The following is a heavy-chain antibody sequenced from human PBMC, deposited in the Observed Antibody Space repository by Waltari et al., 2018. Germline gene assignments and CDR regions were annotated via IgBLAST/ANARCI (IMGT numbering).Heavy chain of an antibody. J-gene: IGHJ3*01. D-gene: IGHD3-16*01. CDR3: ASNRDMLT. Sequence: QAQLVQSGAAVKTPAASVNVSCRPSGYTFTAYHMHWVRQAPGQGLEWTGRINPNTGGTTYAQKFGGRVTMTRDTAISTAYMELHSLTTGDTAVYFCASNRDMLTWGQGTMVIVSS. CDR2: INPNTGGT. CDR1: GYTFTAYH. V-gene: IGHV1-2*06.